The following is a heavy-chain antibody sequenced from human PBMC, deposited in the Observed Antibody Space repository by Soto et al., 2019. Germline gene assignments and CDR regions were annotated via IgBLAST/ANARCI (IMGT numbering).Heavy chain of an antibody. Sequence: QVQLQESGPGLVKPSQTLSLTCTVSGGSISSGGYYWSWIRQHPGKGLEWIGYIYYSGSTYYNPSLKRRVTISVDTSKNQFSLKLSSVTAADTAVYYCARVPYCSSTSCYRGGGVDYWGQGTLVTVSS. CDR2: IYYSGST. D-gene: IGHD2-2*01. CDR3: ARVPYCSSTSCYRGGGVDY. CDR1: GGSISSGGYY. J-gene: IGHJ4*02. V-gene: IGHV4-31*03.